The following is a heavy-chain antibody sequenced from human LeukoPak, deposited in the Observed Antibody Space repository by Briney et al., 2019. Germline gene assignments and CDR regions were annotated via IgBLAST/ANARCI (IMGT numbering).Heavy chain of an antibody. CDR1: GGSMSMYY. CDR2: ICYGGST. J-gene: IGHJ5*02. V-gene: IGHV4-59*08. Sequence: SETLSLTGTVSGGSMSMYYWSWIEQPPRTGLECIGYICYGGSTNYHPSLKSPVTISVDTSKNQCSLKLSSATAADTAVYYWARSGIAAAGTDSWFDPWGQGTLVTVSS. CDR3: ARSGIAAAGTDSWFDP. D-gene: IGHD6-13*01.